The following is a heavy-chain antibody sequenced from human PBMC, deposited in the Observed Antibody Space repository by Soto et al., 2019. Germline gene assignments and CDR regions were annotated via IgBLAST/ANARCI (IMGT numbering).Heavy chain of an antibody. CDR2: FDPEDGET. CDR3: ARDGWRDDYGVFFLFPPPHNSIVF. D-gene: IGHD4-17*01. V-gene: IGHV1-24*01. CDR1: GYTLTELS. Sequence: GASVKVSCKVSGYTLTELSMHWVRQAPGKGLEWMGGFDPEDGETIYAQKFQGRVTMTEDTSTGTAYMELSSLRSDDTAVYYCARDGWRDDYGVFFLFPPPHNSIVFRGPGLLVTVS. J-gene: IGHJ4*02.